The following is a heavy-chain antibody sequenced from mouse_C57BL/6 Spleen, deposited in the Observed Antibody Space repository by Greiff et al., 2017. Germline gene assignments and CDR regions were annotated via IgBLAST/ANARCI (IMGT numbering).Heavy chain of an antibody. V-gene: IGHV5-17*01. Sequence: EVQLVESGGGLVKPGGSLKLSCAASGFTFSDYGMHWVRQAPEKGLEWVAYISSGSSTIYYADTVKGRFTISRDNAKNTLFLQMTSLRSEDTAMYYCARPFEFITTVVAPRYFDVWGTGTTVTVSS. CDR3: ARPFEFITTVVAPRYFDV. D-gene: IGHD1-1*01. J-gene: IGHJ1*03. CDR1: GFTFSDYG. CDR2: ISSGSSTI.